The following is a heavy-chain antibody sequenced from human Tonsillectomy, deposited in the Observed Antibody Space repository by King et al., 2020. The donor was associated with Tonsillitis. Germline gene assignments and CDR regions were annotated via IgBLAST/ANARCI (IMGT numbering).Heavy chain of an antibody. D-gene: IGHD3-10*01. CDR2: INSGGT. CDR1: GYTFSGYY. CDR3: ARMSVVWFGESLDY. J-gene: IGHJ4*02. Sequence: QLVQSGAEVKKPGASVKVSCQASGYTFSGYYMHWVRQAPGQGLEWMGWINSGGTNYAQKFQGRVTVTRDTSISTAYMEVSRLRSDDTAVYYCARMSVVWFGESLDYWGQGTLVTVSS. V-gene: IGHV1-2*02.